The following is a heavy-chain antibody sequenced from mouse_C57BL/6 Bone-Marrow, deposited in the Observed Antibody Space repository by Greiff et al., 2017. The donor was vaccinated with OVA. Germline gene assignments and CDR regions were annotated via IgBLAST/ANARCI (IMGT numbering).Heavy chain of an antibody. Sequence: EVQLVESGGGLVQPGGSLKLSCAASGFTFSDYGMAWVRQAPRKGPEWVAFISNLAYSIYYADTVTGRFTISRENAKNTLYLEMSSLRSEDTAMYYCATMVTTRAMDYWGQGTSVTVSS. D-gene: IGHD2-2*01. CDR3: ATMVTTRAMDY. J-gene: IGHJ4*01. V-gene: IGHV5-15*01. CDR2: ISNLAYSI. CDR1: GFTFSDYG.